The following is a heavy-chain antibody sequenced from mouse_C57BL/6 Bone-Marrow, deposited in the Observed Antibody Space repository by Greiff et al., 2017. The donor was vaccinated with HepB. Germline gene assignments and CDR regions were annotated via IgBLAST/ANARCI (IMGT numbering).Heavy chain of an antibody. CDR2: IDPEDGET. Sequence: EVMLVESGAELVKPGASVKLSCTASGFNIKDYYMHWVKQRTEQGLEWIGRIDPEDGETKYAPNFQGKATITADTSSNTAYLQLSSLTSEDTAVYYCARSAYGNYDPFSYWGQGTLVTVSA. D-gene: IGHD2-1*01. J-gene: IGHJ3*01. CDR1: GFNIKDYY. CDR3: ARSAYGNYDPFSY. V-gene: IGHV14-2*01.